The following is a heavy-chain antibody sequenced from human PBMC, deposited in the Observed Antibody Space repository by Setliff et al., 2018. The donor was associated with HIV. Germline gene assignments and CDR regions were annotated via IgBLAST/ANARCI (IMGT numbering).Heavy chain of an antibody. Sequence: ASVKVSCKASGYTFTSYAIHWVRQAPGQRLEWMGWITVGDGNTKYSQKFQGRVTITRDTSASTAYMELSSLRSEDTAVYYCARDYYDSGGYYYAFDHWGQGTLVTVSS. V-gene: IGHV1-3*01. CDR2: ITVGDGNT. J-gene: IGHJ4*02. CDR1: GYTFTSYA. D-gene: IGHD3-22*01. CDR3: ARDYYDSGGYYYAFDH.